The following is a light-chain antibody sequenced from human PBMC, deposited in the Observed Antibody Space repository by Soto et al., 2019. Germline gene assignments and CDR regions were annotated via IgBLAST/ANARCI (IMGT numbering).Light chain of an antibody. CDR2: DAS. J-gene: IGKJ1*01. Sequence: EIVLTQSPGTLSLSPGERASLSCRASQSVSSSYLAWYQQIPGQAPRLLINDASRRATGIPDRFSGSGSGTDVTLTISRLEPEDFAVYYCQQYGSSPPTFGQGTKV. V-gene: IGKV3-20*01. CDR1: QSVSSSY. CDR3: QQYGSSPPT.